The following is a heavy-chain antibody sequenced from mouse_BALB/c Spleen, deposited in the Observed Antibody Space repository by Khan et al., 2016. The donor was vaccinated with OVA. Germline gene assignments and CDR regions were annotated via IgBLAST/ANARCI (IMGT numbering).Heavy chain of an antibody. V-gene: IGHV1-31*01. CDR1: GYSFTTYY. CDR3: ARHGSTSWFGY. CDR2: IDPFNGGS. D-gene: IGHD1-1*01. Sequence: EVQLQESGPELMKPGASVKISCKASGYSFTTYYIHWVKQSHGKTLEWIGYIDPFNGGSTYNQKFKGKATLTVEKSSSTAYMHLSSLTSEDSAVYYCARHGSTSWFGYWGQGTLVTVSA. J-gene: IGHJ3*02.